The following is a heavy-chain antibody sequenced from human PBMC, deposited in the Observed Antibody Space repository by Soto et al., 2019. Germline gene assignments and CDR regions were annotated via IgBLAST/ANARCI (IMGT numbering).Heavy chain of an antibody. V-gene: IGHV3-30-3*01. CDR3: ARDHRVVLGSGGMDV. CDR1: GFTFSSYA. D-gene: IGHD3-10*01. Sequence: QVQLVESGGGVVQPGRSLRLSCAASGFTFSSYAMHWVRQAPGKGLEWVAVISYDGSNKYYADSVKGRFTISRDNSKNTLYLQMNSLRAEDTAVYYCARDHRVVLGSGGMDVWGQGTKVTVSS. J-gene: IGHJ6*02. CDR2: ISYDGSNK.